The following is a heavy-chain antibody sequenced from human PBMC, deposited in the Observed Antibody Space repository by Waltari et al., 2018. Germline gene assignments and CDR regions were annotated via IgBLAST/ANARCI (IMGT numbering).Heavy chain of an antibody. D-gene: IGHD3-22*01. J-gene: IGHJ4*02. CDR2: ISYDGSNK. V-gene: IGHV3-30*18. CDR1: GFTFSSYG. CDR3: AKVRPLFDSSGFFDY. Sequence: QMQLVESGGGVVQPGRSLRLSCAASGFTFSSYGMHWVRQAPGQGLEWVAVISYDGSNKYYADSVEGRFTISRDNSKTTLYLQMSCLRAEDTAVYYCAKVRPLFDSSGFFDYWGQGTLVTVSS.